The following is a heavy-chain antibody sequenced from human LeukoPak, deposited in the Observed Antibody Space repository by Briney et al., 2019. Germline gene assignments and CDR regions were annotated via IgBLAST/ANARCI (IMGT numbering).Heavy chain of an antibody. CDR3: VREVGRPKTFYFDS. V-gene: IGHV3-48*04. J-gene: IGHJ4*02. D-gene: IGHD3-16*01. CDR2: ISEAI. CDR1: VFTFSCYA. Sequence: GGSLRLSCAASVFTFSCYAMSWVRQAPGKGLEWVAHISEAIYYADPVQGRFTISRDNAKNSLYLQMSNLRAEDTAMYYCVREVGRPKTFYFDSWGRGTPVTVSS.